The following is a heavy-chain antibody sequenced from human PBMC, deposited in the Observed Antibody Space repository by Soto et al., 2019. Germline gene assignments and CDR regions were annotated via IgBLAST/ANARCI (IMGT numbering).Heavy chain of an antibody. J-gene: IGHJ6*02. D-gene: IGHD5-12*01. CDR1: GYTFTGYY. CDR3: ARDKRGYSGYDANYYYYGMDV. Sequence: ASVKVSCKASGYTFTGYYMHWVRQAPGQGLEWMGWINPNSGGTNYAQKFQGWVTMTRDTSISTAYMELSRLRSDDTAVYYCARDKRGYSGYDANYYYYGMDVWG. V-gene: IGHV1-2*04. CDR2: INPNSGGT.